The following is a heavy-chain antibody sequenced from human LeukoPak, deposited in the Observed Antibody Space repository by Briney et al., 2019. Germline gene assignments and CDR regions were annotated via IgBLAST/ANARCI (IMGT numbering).Heavy chain of an antibody. V-gene: IGHV4-59*01. CDR2: IYYSGST. CDR1: GGSISSYY. CDR3: ARSLSYYYYYGMDV. J-gene: IGHJ6*02. Sequence: SETLSLTCTVSGGSISSYYWSWIRQPPGKGLEWIGYIYYSGSTNYNPSLKSRVTISVDTSKNQFSLKLSSVTAADTAVYYSARSLSYYYYYGMDVWGQGTTVTVSS.